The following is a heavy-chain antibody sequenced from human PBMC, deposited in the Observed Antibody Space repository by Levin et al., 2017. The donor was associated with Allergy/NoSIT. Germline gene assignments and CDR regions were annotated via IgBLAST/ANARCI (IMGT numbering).Heavy chain of an antibody. CDR3: ARGYCSGGSCRGVSFTHFDY. V-gene: IGHV3-21*01. J-gene: IGHJ4*02. Sequence: GESLKISCAASGFTFSSYSMNWVRQAPGKGLEWVSSISSSSSYIYYADSVKGRFTISRDNAKNSLYLQMNSLRAEDTAVYYCARGYCSGGSCRGVSFTHFDYWGQGTLVTVSS. CDR1: GFTFSSYS. D-gene: IGHD2-15*01. CDR2: ISSSSSYI.